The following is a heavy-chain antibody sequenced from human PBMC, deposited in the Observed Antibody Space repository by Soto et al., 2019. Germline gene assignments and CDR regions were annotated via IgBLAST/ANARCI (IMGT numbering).Heavy chain of an antibody. V-gene: IGHV1-2*02. Sequence: QVQLVLSGAQVKPPGASVKVSCKASGYTFTGHYMHWVRQVSGKRLEHLGWLKSDNGGTYYAPKFQGRVTFTRDTSTSTAYMELSGLQSDDTAIYFCARDLCPLGSGSACPLYGLDIWGQGTTVVVS. CDR2: LKSDNGGT. D-gene: IGHD3-10*01. CDR1: GYTFTGHY. J-gene: IGHJ6*02. CDR3: ARDLCPLGSGSACPLYGLDI.